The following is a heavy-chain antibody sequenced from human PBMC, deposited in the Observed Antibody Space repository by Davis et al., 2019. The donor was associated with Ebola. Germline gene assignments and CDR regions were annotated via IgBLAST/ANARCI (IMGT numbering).Heavy chain of an antibody. Sequence: PGGSLRLSCAASGFTFSSYAMHWVRQAPGKGLEWVSAISCSGGSTYYADSVKGRFTICRDNSKNTLYLQMNSLRAEDTAVYYCAKDLSYGFTPSFDYWGQGTLVTVSS. J-gene: IGHJ4*02. CDR2: ISCSGGST. D-gene: IGHD5-18*01. CDR1: GFTFSSYA. V-gene: IGHV3-23*01. CDR3: AKDLSYGFTPSFDY.